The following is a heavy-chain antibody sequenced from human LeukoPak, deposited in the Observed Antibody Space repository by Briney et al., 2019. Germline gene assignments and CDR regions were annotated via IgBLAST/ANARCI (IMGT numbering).Heavy chain of an antibody. Sequence: SVKVSCKASGGTFSSYAISWVRQAPGQGLEWMGGIIPIFGTANYAQKFQGRVTITTDESTSTAYMELSSLRSEDTAVYYCARVDIVVVPAASWFDPWGQGTPVTVFS. CDR1: GGTFSSYA. D-gene: IGHD2-2*01. CDR3: ARVDIVVVPAASWFDP. V-gene: IGHV1-69*05. CDR2: IIPIFGTA. J-gene: IGHJ5*02.